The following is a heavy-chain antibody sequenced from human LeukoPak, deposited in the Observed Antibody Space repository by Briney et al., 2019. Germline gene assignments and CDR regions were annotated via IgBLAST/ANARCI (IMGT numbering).Heavy chain of an antibody. CDR1: GYTFTGYY. J-gene: IGHJ5*02. CDR2: INPNSGGT. CDR3: ARGKGITIFGVVSVFDP. D-gene: IGHD3-3*01. Sequence: ASVTVSCTASGYTFTGYYMHWVRQAPGQGLQWMGRINPNSGGTNYAQKFQGRVTMTRDTSISTAYMELSRLRSDDTAVYYCARGKGITIFGVVSVFDPWGQGTLVTVSS. V-gene: IGHV1-2*06.